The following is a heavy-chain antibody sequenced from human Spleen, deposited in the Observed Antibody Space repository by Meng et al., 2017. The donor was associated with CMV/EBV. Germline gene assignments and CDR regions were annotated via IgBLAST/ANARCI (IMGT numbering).Heavy chain of an antibody. CDR3: AREPDTNWNEGMDV. CDR1: GFTFSNYW. Sequence: GESLKISCAASGFTFSNYWMTWVRQAPGKGLEWVANIKKDGSETYYIDSVKGRFTISRDNAKNSLYLQMNSLRAEDTAVYYCAREPDTNWNEGMDVWGQGTTVTVSS. V-gene: IGHV3-7*01. J-gene: IGHJ6*02. CDR2: IKKDGSET. D-gene: IGHD1-1*01.